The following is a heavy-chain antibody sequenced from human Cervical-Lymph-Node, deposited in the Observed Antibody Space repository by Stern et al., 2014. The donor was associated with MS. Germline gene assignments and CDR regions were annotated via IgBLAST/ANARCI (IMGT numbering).Heavy chain of an antibody. V-gene: IGHV1-2*02. CDR2: INPNSGGT. CDR3: ARGSGTAYDLRGDY. D-gene: IGHD3-3*01. Sequence: QVQLVKSGAEAKAPGASMKVSCRASGYIFTDYYLHWVRQAPGQGLEWLGWINPNSGGTNYAQNFQGRVTMTRDTSNSTAYMELRWLGYADTAVYYCARGSGTAYDLRGDYWGQGTLVTVSS. CDR1: GYIFTDYY. J-gene: IGHJ4*01.